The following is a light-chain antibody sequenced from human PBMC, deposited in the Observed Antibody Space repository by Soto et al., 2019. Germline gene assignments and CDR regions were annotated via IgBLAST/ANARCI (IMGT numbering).Light chain of an antibody. Sequence: QSALTQPPSASGSPGQSVTISCTGTSSDVGGYNYVAWYQQHPGKAPKLMIYEVSKRPSGVPDRFSGSKSGNTASLTVSGLQAEDEPDPYCRSYAGSNTTQVFGAGTKLTAL. V-gene: IGLV2-8*01. CDR3: RSYAGSNTTQV. J-gene: IGLJ1*01. CDR2: EVS. CDR1: SSDVGGYNY.